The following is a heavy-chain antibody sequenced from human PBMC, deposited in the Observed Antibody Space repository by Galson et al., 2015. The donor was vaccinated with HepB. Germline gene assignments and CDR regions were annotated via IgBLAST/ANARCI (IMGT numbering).Heavy chain of an antibody. V-gene: IGHV1-18*04. J-gene: IGHJ6*02. D-gene: IGHD5-18*01. CDR2: ISTNNGNA. Sequence: SVKVSCKASGYTFINYGISWVRQAPGQGLEWMGWISTNNGNANYAQKLQGRVTMTTDTSTSTAYMELRSLRSDDTAVYYCASGAGAMLTGPTFYYYGMDVWGQGTTVTVSS. CDR3: ASGAGAMLTGPTFYYYGMDV. CDR1: GYTFINYG.